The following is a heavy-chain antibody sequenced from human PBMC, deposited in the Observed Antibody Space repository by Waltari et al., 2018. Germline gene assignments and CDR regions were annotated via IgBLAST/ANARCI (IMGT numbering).Heavy chain of an antibody. J-gene: IGHJ4*02. CDR2: ISGTGNTI. Sequence: QVQLVESGGGLVKPGESLRLSCAASGFTFSDYYMNWIRQAPGKGREWLTYISGTGNTIYYADSVKGRLTVSRDNAKNSLYLQIDNLRADDTAVYYCARGWLSLPYWGLGTPVTVSS. CDR1: GFTFSDYY. D-gene: IGHD3-22*01. CDR3: ARGWLSLPY. V-gene: IGHV3-11*01.